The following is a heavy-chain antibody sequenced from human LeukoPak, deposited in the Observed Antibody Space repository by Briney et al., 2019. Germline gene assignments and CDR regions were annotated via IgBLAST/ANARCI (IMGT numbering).Heavy chain of an antibody. V-gene: IGHV4-61*08. CDR1: GDSVSSTAYY. CDR3: ARAHSRYSYGPQDWYFDL. CDR2: IYYSGST. Sequence: PSETLSLTCSVSGDSVSSTAYYWSWIRQPPGKGLEWIGYIYYSGSTNYNPSLKSRVTISVDTSKNQFSLKLSSVTAADTAVYYCARAHSRYSYGPQDWYFDLWGRGTLVTVSS. J-gene: IGHJ2*01. D-gene: IGHD5-18*01.